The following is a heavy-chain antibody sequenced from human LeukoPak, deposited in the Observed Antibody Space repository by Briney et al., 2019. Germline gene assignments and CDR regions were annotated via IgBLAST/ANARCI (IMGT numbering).Heavy chain of an antibody. Sequence: GASVKVSFKASGGTFSIYAINWVRQAPGQGLEWMGGIIPIFGTANYAQKFQGRVTITADESTSTAYMELSSLRSEDTAVYYCARSRGSCYSCGDYWGQGTLVTVSS. CDR2: IIPIFGTA. D-gene: IGHD2-15*01. CDR1: GGTFSIYA. V-gene: IGHV1-69*13. J-gene: IGHJ4*02. CDR3: ARSRGSCYSCGDY.